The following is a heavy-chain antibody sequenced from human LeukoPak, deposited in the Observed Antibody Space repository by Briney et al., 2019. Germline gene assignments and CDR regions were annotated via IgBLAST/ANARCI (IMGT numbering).Heavy chain of an antibody. CDR1: GFTFSSYN. CDR3: ATFVGIAVASTGPYFDY. V-gene: IGHV3-53*01. Sequence: GGSLRLSCAASGFTFSSYNMSWVRQAPGKGLEWVSVIYSGGSTYYADSVKGRFTISRDNSKNTLYLQMNSLRAEDTAVYYCATFVGIAVASTGPYFDYWGQGTLVTVSS. J-gene: IGHJ4*02. CDR2: IYSGGST. D-gene: IGHD6-19*01.